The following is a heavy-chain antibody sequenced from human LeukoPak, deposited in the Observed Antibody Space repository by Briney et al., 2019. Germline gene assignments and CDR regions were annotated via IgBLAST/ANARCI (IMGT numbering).Heavy chain of an antibody. V-gene: IGHV1-18*01. CDR3: ASLTMGDFWSDLDY. Sequence: ASVKVSCKASCYTFTSYGISWVRQAPGQGLEWMGWISAYNGNTNYAQKLQGRVTMTTDTSTSTAYMDLRSLRSDDPAVYYCASLTMGDFWSDLDYWGQGTLVTVSP. CDR1: CYTFTSYG. CDR2: ISAYNGNT. J-gene: IGHJ4*02. D-gene: IGHD3-3*01.